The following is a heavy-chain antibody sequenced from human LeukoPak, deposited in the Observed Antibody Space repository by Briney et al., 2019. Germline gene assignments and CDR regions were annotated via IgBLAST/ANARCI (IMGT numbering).Heavy chain of an antibody. CDR1: GFTFSSYA. CDR3: AKARGRRDGYNYDY. D-gene: IGHD5-24*01. V-gene: IGHV3-23*01. CDR2: ISGSGGST. J-gene: IGHJ4*02. Sequence: PGGSLRLSCAASGFTFSSYAVSWVRQTPGKGLEWVSAISGSGGSTYYADSVKGRFTISRDNSKNTLYLQMNSLRAEDTAVYYCAKARGRRDGYNYDYWGQGTLVTVSS.